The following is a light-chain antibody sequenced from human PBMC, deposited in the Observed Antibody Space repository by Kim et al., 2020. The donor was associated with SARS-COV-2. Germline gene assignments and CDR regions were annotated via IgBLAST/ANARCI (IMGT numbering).Light chain of an antibody. V-gene: IGKV3-15*01. CDR3: QQYDAWPRT. Sequence: VSPGERATLSCRASQSVSSNLAWYRQNPGQAPRLLIYGASTRATGIPARFSGSGSGTEFTLTISGLQSEDFAVYFCQQYDAWPRTFGPGTKVEIK. J-gene: IGKJ1*01. CDR2: GAS. CDR1: QSVSSN.